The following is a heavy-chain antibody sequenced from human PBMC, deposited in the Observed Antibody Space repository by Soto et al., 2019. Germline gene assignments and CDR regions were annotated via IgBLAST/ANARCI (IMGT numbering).Heavy chain of an antibody. CDR3: ASRYGSGYRAFDY. J-gene: IGHJ4*02. CDR1: GDTFNFYS. Sequence: QVQLVQSGAEVKRPGSSVKVSCKASGDTFNFYSINWVRQAPGLGLEWMGRVNPIVSMSNYAQKFQGRVTMTADTSKSTAYMELSTLRSEDTAIYDCASRYGSGYRAFDYWSQGALVTVSS. D-gene: IGHD3-10*01. CDR2: VNPIVSMS. V-gene: IGHV1-69*02.